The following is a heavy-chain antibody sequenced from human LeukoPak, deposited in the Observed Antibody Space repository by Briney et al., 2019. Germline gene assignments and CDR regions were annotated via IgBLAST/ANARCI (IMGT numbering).Heavy chain of an antibody. CDR3: ARTQGWFDP. V-gene: IGHV4-39*01. CDR1: GGSISSSSYY. Sequence: SETLSLTCTVSGGSISSSSYYWGWIRHPPGKGLEWIGSIYYSGSTYYNPSLKSRVTISVDTSKNQFSLKLSSVTAADTAVYYCARTQGWFDPWGQGTLVTVSS. J-gene: IGHJ5*02. CDR2: IYYSGST.